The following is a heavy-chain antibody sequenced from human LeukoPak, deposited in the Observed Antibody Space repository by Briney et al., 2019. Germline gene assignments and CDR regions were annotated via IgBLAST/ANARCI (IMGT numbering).Heavy chain of an antibody. CDR1: GYTFTSYG. D-gene: IGHD6-6*01. CDR2: IIPIFGTA. CDR3: ARDDSSSSHVADAFDI. Sequence: ASVKVSCKASGYTFTSYGISWVRQAPGQGLEWMGGIIPIFGTANYAQKFQGRVTITADESTSTAYMELSSLRSEDTAVYYCARDDSSSSHVADAFDIWGQGTMVTVSS. V-gene: IGHV1-69*13. J-gene: IGHJ3*02.